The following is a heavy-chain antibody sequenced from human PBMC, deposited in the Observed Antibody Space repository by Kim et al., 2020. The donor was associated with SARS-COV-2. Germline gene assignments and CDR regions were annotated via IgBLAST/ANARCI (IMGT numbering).Heavy chain of an antibody. J-gene: IGHJ4*02. CDR3: ARDRGITMIGYLDY. V-gene: IGHV3-21*01. Sequence: ADSLKARFTISKNNAKNSRYLQMNSLSAEDTAVYYVARDRGITMIGYLDYWGQETLVTVSS. D-gene: IGHD3-22*01.